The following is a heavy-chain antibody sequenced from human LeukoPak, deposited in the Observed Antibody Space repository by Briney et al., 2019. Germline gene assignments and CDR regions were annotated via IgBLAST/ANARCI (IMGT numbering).Heavy chain of an antibody. J-gene: IGHJ3*02. Sequence: PGGSLRLSCAASGFTFSRYAMNWVRQAPGKGLEWVSHIYSSDTTYADSVKGRFTISRDNAKNSLYLQMNSLRDEDTAVYYRARDLHYAFDIWGQGTMVTASS. CDR1: GFTFSRYA. D-gene: IGHD3-10*01. CDR3: ARDLHYAFDI. V-gene: IGHV3-48*02. CDR2: IYSSDTT.